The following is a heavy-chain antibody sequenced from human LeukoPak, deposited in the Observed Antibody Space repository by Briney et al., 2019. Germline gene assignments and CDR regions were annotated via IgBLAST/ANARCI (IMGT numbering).Heavy chain of an antibody. J-gene: IGHJ3*02. CDR1: GGSISSYY. V-gene: IGHV4-4*07. CDR2: IYTSGST. D-gene: IGHD2-15*01. CDR3: ARTSPCHGGFDI. Sequence: NPSETLSPTCTVSGGSISSYYWSWVRQPAGKGLEWVGRIYTSGSTNYNPSLKSRVTMSVDTSKNQFSLQLSSVTAADTAVYYCARTSPCHGGFDIWGQGTMVSVSS.